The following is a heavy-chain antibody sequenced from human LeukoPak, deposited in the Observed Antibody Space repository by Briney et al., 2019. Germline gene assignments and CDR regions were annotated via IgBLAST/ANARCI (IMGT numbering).Heavy chain of an antibody. J-gene: IGHJ3*02. CDR3: ARDWYANSDAFDI. D-gene: IGHD4/OR15-4a*01. CDR2: ISSSSSYI. CDR1: GFTFSSYS. V-gene: IGHV3-21*01. Sequence: KTGGSLRLSCAASGFTFSSYSMNWVRQAPGKGLEWVSSISSSSSYIYYADSVKGRFTISRDNAKNSLYLQMNSLRAEDTAVYYCARDWYANSDAFDIWGQGTMVTVSS.